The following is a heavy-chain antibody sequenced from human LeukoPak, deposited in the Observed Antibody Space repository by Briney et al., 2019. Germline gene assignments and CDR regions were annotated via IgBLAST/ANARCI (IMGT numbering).Heavy chain of an antibody. CDR2: ISGSGGST. CDR1: GFTFSFYA. Sequence: GGSLRLSCAASGFTFSFYAMSWVRQAPGKGLEWVSAISGSGGSTNYADSVKGRFTISRDNSKNTLYLQMNSLRAEDTAVYYCAKGRYYDSSGYPTSVDYWGQGTLVTVSS. J-gene: IGHJ4*02. V-gene: IGHV3-23*01. D-gene: IGHD3-22*01. CDR3: AKGRYYDSSGYPTSVDY.